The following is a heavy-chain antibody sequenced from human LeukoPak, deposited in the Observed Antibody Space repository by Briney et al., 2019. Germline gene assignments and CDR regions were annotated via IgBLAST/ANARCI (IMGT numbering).Heavy chain of an antibody. J-gene: IGHJ4*02. Sequence: ASVKVSCKASGYTFTGYDINWVRQATGQGLEWMGWMNPNSGNTVYAQKFQGRVTMTRNTSISTAYMELSSLRSEDTAVYYCARGLVVVAATARDYWGQGTLVTVFS. D-gene: IGHD2-15*01. CDR2: MNPNSGNT. CDR1: GYTFTGYD. V-gene: IGHV1-8*01. CDR3: ARGLVVVAATARDY.